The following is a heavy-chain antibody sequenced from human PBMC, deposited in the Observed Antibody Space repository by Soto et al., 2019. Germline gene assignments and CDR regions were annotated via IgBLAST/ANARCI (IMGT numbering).Heavy chain of an antibody. D-gene: IGHD2-15*01. J-gene: IGHJ6*02. CDR2: INPNSGET. Sequence: GASVKVSCKTSGYSFAGYFVHWVRQAPGQGLEWMGWINPNSGETTYSQKFEGRVSMTRDTPINTAYMELSRLTSDDTAVYYRARDFVGVVMDYGMDVWGQGTMVTVSS. CDR3: ARDFVGVVMDYGMDV. V-gene: IGHV1-2*02. CDR1: GYSFAGYF.